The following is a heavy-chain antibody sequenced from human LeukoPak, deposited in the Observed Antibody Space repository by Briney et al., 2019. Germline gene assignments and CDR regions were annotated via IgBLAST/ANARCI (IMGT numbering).Heavy chain of an antibody. D-gene: IGHD1-26*01. CDR2: IIPIFGIA. CDR1: GGTFTRYA. V-gene: IGHV1-69*04. J-gene: IGHJ4*02. Sequence: SVKVSCKAFGGTFTRYAISWVRQAPGQGREWMGRIIPIFGIANYAQKFQGRVTITADKSTSTAYMELSSLRSEDTAVYYCASGGHSGSYVFDYWGQGTLVTVSS. CDR3: ASGGHSGSYVFDY.